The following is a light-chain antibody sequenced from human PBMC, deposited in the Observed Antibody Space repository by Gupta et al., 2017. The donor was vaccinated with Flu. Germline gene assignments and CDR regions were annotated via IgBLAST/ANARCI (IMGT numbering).Light chain of an antibody. CDR3: QQQAALT. J-gene: IGKJ4*01. CDR2: DAY. Sequence: EIVLTQSPATLSLSPGERATLSCRASQSVSSYLAWYQQKPGQAPRLLIYDAYNRDTGIPARISGSGSGTDFTLTSSSLEPEDFAVYYYQQQAALTFGGGTKVEIK. V-gene: IGKV3-11*01. CDR1: QSVSSY.